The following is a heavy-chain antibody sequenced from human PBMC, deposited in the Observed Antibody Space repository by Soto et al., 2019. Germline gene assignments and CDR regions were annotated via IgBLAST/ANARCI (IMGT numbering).Heavy chain of an antibody. D-gene: IGHD3-10*01. J-gene: IGHJ3*02. CDR2: IYPGDSDI. CDR3: GSFFFFRGPGGADAFDI. CDR1: GYRFTNYW. Sequence: GESLKISCKGSGYRFTNYWIGWVRQMPGKGLEWMGIIYPGDSDIRYRPSFQGQVTISADKSISTAYLQWSSLKASDTAMYYCGSFFFFRGPGGADAFDIWGQGKMVTVS. V-gene: IGHV5-51*01.